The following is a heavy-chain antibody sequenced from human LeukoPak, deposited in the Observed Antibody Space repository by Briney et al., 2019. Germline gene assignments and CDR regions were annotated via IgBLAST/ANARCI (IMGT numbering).Heavy chain of an antibody. D-gene: IGHD6-19*01. CDR2: IYYSGST. Sequence: SETLSLTCTVSGGSISSSSYYWGWIRQPPGKGLEWIGSIYYSGSTYYNPSLKSRVTISVDTSKNQFSLKLSSVTAADTAVYYCARCLSSGWFDYWGQGTLVTVSS. V-gene: IGHV4-39*07. J-gene: IGHJ4*02. CDR1: GGSISSSSYY. CDR3: ARCLSSGWFDY.